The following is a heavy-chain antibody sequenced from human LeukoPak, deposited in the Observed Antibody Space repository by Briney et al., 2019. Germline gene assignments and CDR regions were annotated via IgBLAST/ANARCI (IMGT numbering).Heavy chain of an antibody. V-gene: IGHV3-48*01. CDR1: GFTFSSYW. CDR2: ISSSSSTI. D-gene: IGHD6-19*01. J-gene: IGHJ4*02. Sequence: GGSLRLSCAASGFTFSSYWMSWVRQAPGKGLEWVSYISSSSSTIYYADSVKGRFTISRDISKNTLYLQMGSLRPEDMAVYYCARVGGSGSFDSWGQGTLVSVSS. CDR3: ARVGGSGSFDS.